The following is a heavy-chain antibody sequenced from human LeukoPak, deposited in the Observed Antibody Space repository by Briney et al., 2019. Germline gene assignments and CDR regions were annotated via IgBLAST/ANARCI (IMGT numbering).Heavy chain of an antibody. J-gene: IGHJ4*02. D-gene: IGHD6-13*01. Sequence: PGGSLRLSCAASGFTFDDYGMSWVRQAPGKGLEWVSGINWNGGSTVYADSVKGRFTISRDNAKNSLYLQMNSLRAEDTALYYCARVQLLAAAALFDYWGQGTLVTVSS. V-gene: IGHV3-20*04. CDR3: ARVQLLAAAALFDY. CDR1: GFTFDDYG. CDR2: INWNGGST.